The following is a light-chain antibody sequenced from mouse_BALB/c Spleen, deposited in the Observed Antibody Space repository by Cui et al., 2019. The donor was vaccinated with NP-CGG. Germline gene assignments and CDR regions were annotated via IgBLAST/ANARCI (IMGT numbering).Light chain of an antibody. V-gene: IGLV1*01. CDR3: ALWYSNHWV. CDR1: TGAVITSNY. CDR2: GTD. Sequence: QAVVTQESALTTSPGETVTLTCRSSTGAVITSNYANWVQKKPDHLFNGLIGGTDNRAPGVPARFAGSLIGDKAALTITGAQTEDEAIYFCALWYSNHWVFGGGTKLTVL. J-gene: IGLJ1*01.